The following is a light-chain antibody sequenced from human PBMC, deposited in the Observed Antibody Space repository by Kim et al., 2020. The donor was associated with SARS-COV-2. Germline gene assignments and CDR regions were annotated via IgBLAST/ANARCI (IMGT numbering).Light chain of an antibody. Sequence: QSVLTQPPSVSGAPGQRVVISCTGSTSNIGAGSDVHWYQQLPGTAPKLLICANSDRPSGVPDRFSGSKSDTSASLAITRLQVEDEADYYCQSYDSNLSGWVFGGGTKLTVL. CDR3: QSYDSNLSGWV. J-gene: IGLJ3*02. CDR2: ANS. CDR1: TSNIGAGSD. V-gene: IGLV1-40*01.